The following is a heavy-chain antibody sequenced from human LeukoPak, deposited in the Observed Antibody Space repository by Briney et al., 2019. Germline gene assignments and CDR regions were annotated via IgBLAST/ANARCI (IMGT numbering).Heavy chain of an antibody. D-gene: IGHD1-1*01. CDR1: GFTFSSYE. Sequence: GGSLRLSCAASGFTFSSYEMNWVRQAPGKGLEWVSYISSSGSTIYYADSVKGRFTISRDNAKNSLYLQMNSLRAEDTALYYCARDPWNATPFDYWGQGTLVTVS. J-gene: IGHJ4*02. CDR3: ARDPWNATPFDY. V-gene: IGHV3-48*03. CDR2: ISSSGSTI.